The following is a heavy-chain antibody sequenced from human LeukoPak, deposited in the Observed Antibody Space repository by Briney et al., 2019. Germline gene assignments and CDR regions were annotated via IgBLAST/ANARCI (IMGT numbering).Heavy chain of an antibody. V-gene: IGHV3-21*01. D-gene: IGHD3-3*01. CDR2: ISTGSHNT. Sequence: GGTLRLSCAASGFTFSDYSMNWVRQASGGGLEWVSSISTGSHNTYYAESVKGRFTISRDNAKNSLYLQMNSLRVEDTAVYYCARDRTIYFDQWGQGILVTVSS. CDR3: ARDRTIYFDQ. J-gene: IGHJ4*02. CDR1: GFTFSDYS.